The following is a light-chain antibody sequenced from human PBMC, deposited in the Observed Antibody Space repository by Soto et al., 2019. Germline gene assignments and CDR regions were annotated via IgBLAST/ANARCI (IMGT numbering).Light chain of an antibody. Sequence: EIILTQSPVTLYVSPGETATLSCRASQSLTSNVAWYQQRPGQAPRLLIYATSTRATEIPARFSGTGSGTEFTLTIASLQSEDFAVYYCQQYYSPPHTFGQGTKLEIK. V-gene: IGKV3-15*01. CDR3: QQYYSPPHT. CDR2: ATS. CDR1: QSLTSN. J-gene: IGKJ2*01.